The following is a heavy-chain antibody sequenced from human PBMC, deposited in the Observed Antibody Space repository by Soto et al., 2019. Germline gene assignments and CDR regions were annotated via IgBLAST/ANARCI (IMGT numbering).Heavy chain of an antibody. J-gene: IGHJ4*02. Sequence: ASVKVSCKASGGTFSSYTISWVRQAPGQGLEWMGRIIPILGIANYAQKFQGRVTITADKSTSTAYMELSSLRSEDTAVYYCARDLLPERAAAVDYWGQGTLVTVSS. V-gene: IGHV1-69*04. CDR2: IIPILGIA. D-gene: IGHD6-13*01. CDR3: ARDLLPERAAAVDY. CDR1: GGTFSSYT.